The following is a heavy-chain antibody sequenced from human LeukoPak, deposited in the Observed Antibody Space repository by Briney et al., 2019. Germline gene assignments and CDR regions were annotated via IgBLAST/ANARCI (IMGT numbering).Heavy chain of an antibody. Sequence: GGSLRLSCAASGFTVSSNCMSWVRQAPGKGLEWVSVIYSGGSTYYADSVKGRFTISRDNSKNTLYLQMNSLGAEDTAMYYCTRDRGRYSDSGTYFAYWGEGTLVTVSS. CDR3: TRDRGRYSDSGTYFAY. J-gene: IGHJ4*02. D-gene: IGHD3-10*01. CDR2: IYSGGST. V-gene: IGHV3-53*01. CDR1: GFTVSSNC.